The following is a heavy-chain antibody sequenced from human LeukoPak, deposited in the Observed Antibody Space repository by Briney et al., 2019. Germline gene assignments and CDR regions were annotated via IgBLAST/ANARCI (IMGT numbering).Heavy chain of an antibody. V-gene: IGHV1-69*05. Sequence: SVKVSCKASGGTFSSYAISWVRQAPGQGLEWMGGIIPIFGTANYAQKFQGRVTITTDESTSTAYMELSSLRSEDTAVYYCASLGDFWSGYWYFQHGGQGTLVSVSS. CDR3: ASLGDFWSGYWYFQH. CDR2: IIPIFGTA. CDR1: GGTFSSYA. J-gene: IGHJ1*01. D-gene: IGHD3-3*01.